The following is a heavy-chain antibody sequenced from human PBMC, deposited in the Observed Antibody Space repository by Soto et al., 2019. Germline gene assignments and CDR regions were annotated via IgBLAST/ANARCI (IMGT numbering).Heavy chain of an antibody. CDR3: ARASGGLLTLVRLGILDLNLDY. CDR2: ISYSGST. J-gene: IGHJ4*02. Sequence: PSETLSLTCTVSGGSINNYYWSWIRQPPGKGLEWIGYISYSGSTYYNPSLNSRVTISLDTPRNHFSLKLNSVTAADTAVYYCARASGGLLTLVRLGILDLNLDYWGQGILVTVSS. V-gene: IGHV4-59*01. CDR1: GGSINNYY. D-gene: IGHD3-16*01.